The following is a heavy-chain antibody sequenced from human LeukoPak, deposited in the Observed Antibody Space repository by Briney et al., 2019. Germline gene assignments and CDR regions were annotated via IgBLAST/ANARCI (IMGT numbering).Heavy chain of an antibody. V-gene: IGHV5-51*01. CDR3: ARGRSKNDY. CDR1: GYSFTSYW. D-gene: IGHD4-11*01. J-gene: IGHJ4*02. Sequence: GESLKISCKGSGYSFTSYWIAWVRQMPGKGLEWMGIIYPGDSDTKYSPSFQGQVSISADKSTSTAYLHWSSLKASDTAMYYCARGRSKNDYWGQGTLVTVSS. CDR2: IYPGDSDT.